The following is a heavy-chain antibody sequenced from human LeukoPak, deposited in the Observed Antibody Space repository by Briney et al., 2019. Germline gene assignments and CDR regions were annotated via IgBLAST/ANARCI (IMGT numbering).Heavy chain of an antibody. CDR2: INHSGST. CDR1: GGSISSYY. V-gene: IGHV4-34*01. Sequence: SSETLSLTCTVSGGSISSYYWSWIRQPPGKGLEWIGEINHSGSTNYNPSLKSRVTISVDTSKNQFSLKLSSVTAADTAVYYCARAAIGYCSSTSCYPYYYYYMDVWGKGTTVTVSS. CDR3: ARAAIGYCSSTSCYPYYYYYMDV. J-gene: IGHJ6*03. D-gene: IGHD2-2*01.